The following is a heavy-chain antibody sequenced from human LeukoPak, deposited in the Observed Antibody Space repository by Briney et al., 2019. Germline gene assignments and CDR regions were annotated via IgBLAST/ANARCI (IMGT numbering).Heavy chain of an antibody. J-gene: IGHJ4*02. Sequence: PGRSLRLSCAASGFTFSSYAMNWVRQAPGKGLEWVSSITGSGANTYYADSVKDRFTISRDNSKNTLCLQINSLRAEDTAIYYCAKDRGYSGYDSFDYWGQGTLVTVSS. D-gene: IGHD5-12*01. CDR3: AKDRGYSGYDSFDY. V-gene: IGHV3-23*01. CDR2: ITGSGANT. CDR1: GFTFSSYA.